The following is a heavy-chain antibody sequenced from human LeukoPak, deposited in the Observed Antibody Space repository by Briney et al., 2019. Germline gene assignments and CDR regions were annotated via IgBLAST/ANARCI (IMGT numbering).Heavy chain of an antibody. CDR3: ASGIRRWLTGTPVYYMDV. V-gene: IGHV4-34*01. CDR2: INHSGST. J-gene: IGHJ6*03. Sequence: PSETLSLTCAVYGGSFSGYYWCWIRQPPGKGLEWIGEINHSGSTNYNPSLKSRVTISVDTSKNQFSLKLSSVTAADTAVYYCASGIRRWLTGTPVYYMDVWGKGTTVTVSS. D-gene: IGHD1-20*01. CDR1: GGSFSGYY.